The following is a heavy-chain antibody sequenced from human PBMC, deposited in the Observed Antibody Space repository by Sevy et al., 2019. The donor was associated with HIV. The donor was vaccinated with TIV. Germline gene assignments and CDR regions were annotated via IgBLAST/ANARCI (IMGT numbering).Heavy chain of an antibody. CDR3: ARGGDYVWGSYRSSKDAFDI. J-gene: IGHJ3*02. Sequence: GGSLRLSCAASGFTFSSYGMHWVRQAPGKGLEWVAVIWYDGSNKYYADPVKGRFTISRDNSKNTLYLQMNSLRAEDTAVYYCARGGDYVWGSYRSSKDAFDIWGQGTMVTVSS. CDR2: IWYDGSNK. V-gene: IGHV3-33*01. CDR1: GFTFSSYG. D-gene: IGHD3-16*02.